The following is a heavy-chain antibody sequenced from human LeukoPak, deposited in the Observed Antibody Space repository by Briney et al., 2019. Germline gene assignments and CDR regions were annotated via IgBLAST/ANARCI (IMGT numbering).Heavy chain of an antibody. Sequence: PGGSLRRSCAASGFTFSSYGMNWVRQAPGKGLEWVSAIGVSADQTFYADSVKGRFTISRDNSKNTLSLAMNNLRAEDTAVYYCAKERNARGALDYWGRGTLVTVSS. CDR2: IGVSADQT. CDR1: GFTFSSYG. J-gene: IGHJ4*02. V-gene: IGHV3-23*01. CDR3: AKERNARGALDY. D-gene: IGHD2-2*01.